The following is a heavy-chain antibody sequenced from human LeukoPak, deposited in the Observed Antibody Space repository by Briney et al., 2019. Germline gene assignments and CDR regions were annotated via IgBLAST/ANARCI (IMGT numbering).Heavy chain of an antibody. CDR1: GFTFSSYA. V-gene: IGHV3-30*04. CDR3: AREEEEGKTDAFDI. J-gene: IGHJ3*02. Sequence: GGSLRLSCAASGFTFSSYAMHWVRQAPGKGLEGVAVISDDGSNKYYVDSVKGRFTISRDNSKNTLYLQMNSLRVEDTAVYYCAREEEEGKTDAFDIWGQGTMVTVSS. CDR2: ISDDGSNK. D-gene: IGHD3-10*01.